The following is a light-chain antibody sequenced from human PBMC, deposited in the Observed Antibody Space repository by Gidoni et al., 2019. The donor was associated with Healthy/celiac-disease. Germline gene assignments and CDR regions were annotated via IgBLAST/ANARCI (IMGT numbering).Light chain of an antibody. CDR3: QQSYSTPPWT. CDR1: QSISSY. J-gene: IGKJ1*01. Sequence: IQMPQSPSSLSASVGDRVTITCRASQSISSYLNWYQQKPGNAPKLLIYAASSLQSGVPSRFSGSGSGTDFTLTISSLQPEDFATYYCQQSYSTPPWTFGQGTKVEIK. CDR2: AAS. V-gene: IGKV1-39*01.